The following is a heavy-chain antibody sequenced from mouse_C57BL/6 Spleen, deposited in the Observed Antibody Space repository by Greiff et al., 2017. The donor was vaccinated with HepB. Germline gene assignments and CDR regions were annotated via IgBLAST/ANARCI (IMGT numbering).Heavy chain of an antibody. D-gene: IGHD2-5*01. J-gene: IGHJ1*03. Sequence: EVMLVESGGGLVQPGGSLSLSCAASGFTFTDYYMSWVRQPPGKALEWLGFIRNKANGYTTEYSASVKGRFTISRDNSQSILDLQMNALRAEDSATYYCARYISNNRYFDVWGTGTTVTVAS. V-gene: IGHV7-3*01. CDR2: IRNKANGYTT. CDR3: ARYISNNRYFDV. CDR1: GFTFTDYY.